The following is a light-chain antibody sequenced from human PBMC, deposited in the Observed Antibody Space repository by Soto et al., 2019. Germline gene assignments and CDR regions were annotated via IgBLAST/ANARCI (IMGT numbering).Light chain of an antibody. J-gene: IGKJ1*01. Sequence: EIVLTQSPGTLSLSPGERATLSCRASQSVNSWYLAWYQQKPGQAPRLLIYDASSRATGIPDRFSGSGSGKDFTLIISRLEPEGFAAYYCLQYNYSPTPFGRGTKVEIK. CDR1: QSVNSWY. V-gene: IGKV3-20*01. CDR3: LQYNYSPTP. CDR2: DAS.